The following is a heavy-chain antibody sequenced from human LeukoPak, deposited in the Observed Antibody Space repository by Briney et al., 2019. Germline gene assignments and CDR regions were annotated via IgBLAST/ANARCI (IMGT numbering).Heavy chain of an antibody. CDR1: GGSISSYY. CDR2: IYTSGST. J-gene: IGHJ5*02. V-gene: IGHV4-4*09. CDR3: ARDNIVVVPAARSHWFDP. D-gene: IGHD2-2*01. Sequence: SETLSLTCTVSGGSISSYYWSWIRQPPGKGLEWIGYIYTSGSTNYNPSLKSRVTISVDTSKNQFSLKLSSVTAAATAVYYCARDNIVVVPAARSHWFDPWGQGTLVTVSS.